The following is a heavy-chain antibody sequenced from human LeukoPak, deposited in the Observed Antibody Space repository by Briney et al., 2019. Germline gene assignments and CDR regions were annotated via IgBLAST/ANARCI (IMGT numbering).Heavy chain of an antibody. Sequence: PGGSLRLSCAASGFTFSSYSMNWVRQAPGKGLEWVSSISSSSYIYYADSVKGRFTISRDNAKNSLYLQMNSLRAEDTAVYYCARAEGYSSSSYPFDYWGKGTLVTVSS. CDR3: ARAEGYSSSSYPFDY. V-gene: IGHV3-21*01. D-gene: IGHD6-6*01. CDR1: GFTFSSYS. J-gene: IGHJ4*02. CDR2: ISSSSYI.